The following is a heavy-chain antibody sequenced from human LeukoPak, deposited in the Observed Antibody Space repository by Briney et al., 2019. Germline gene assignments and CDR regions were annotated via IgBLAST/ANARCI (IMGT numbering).Heavy chain of an antibody. CDR3: ARDQFIHAFDI. D-gene: IGHD5-24*01. V-gene: IGHV3-21*01. CDR1: GFTFSSVS. J-gene: IGHJ3*02. Sequence: GGSLRLSCAASGFTFSSVSMNWVRQAPGKGLEWVSSIYSTTTYIYYADSVKGRFTISRDNAENSLYLQMNSLRAEDTAVYYCARDQFIHAFDIWGQGTMVTVSS. CDR2: IYSTTTYI.